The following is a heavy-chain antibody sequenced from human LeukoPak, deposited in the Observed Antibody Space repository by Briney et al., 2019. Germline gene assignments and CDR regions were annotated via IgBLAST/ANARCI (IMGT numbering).Heavy chain of an antibody. CDR1: GFIFDDYA. D-gene: IGHD3-10*01. V-gene: IGHV3-9*01. CDR3: ARDYYRRKWFGEKIRGYDYYYMDV. CDR2: ISWNGASI. J-gene: IGHJ6*03. Sequence: PGGSLRLSCGTSGFIFDDYAMHWVRQAPGKGLEWVSGISWNGASIGYADSVKGRFTISRDSAKNSLYLQMNSLRAEDTAVYYCARDYYRRKWFGEKIRGYDYYYMDVWGKGTTVTISS.